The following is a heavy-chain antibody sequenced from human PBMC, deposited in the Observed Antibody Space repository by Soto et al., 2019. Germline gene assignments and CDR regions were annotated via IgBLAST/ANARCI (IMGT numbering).Heavy chain of an antibody. CDR3: TRDASRASTARGCLDP. V-gene: IGHV3-21*01. CDR1: GFRFLSVT. CDR2: SSSNSAYI. D-gene: IGHD2-2*01. Sequence: PEGALRRSXAASGFRFLSVTMNDLRQAPGQRLEWVSTSSSNSAYIYYKDALRGRFTISRDNGNNSLHLQMNSLKAEDTAVYYCTRDASRASTARGCLDPCRPGTLV. J-gene: IGHJ5*02.